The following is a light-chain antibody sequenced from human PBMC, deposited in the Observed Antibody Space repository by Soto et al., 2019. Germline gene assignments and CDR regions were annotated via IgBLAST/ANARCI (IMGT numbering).Light chain of an antibody. CDR3: QQYGSSAFT. CDR1: QSVSSSY. Sequence: EIVLTQSPGTLSLSPGERATLSCRASQSVSSSYLAWYQQKPGKAPRLLIYGASSRAPAIPDRFSGSGSGTDFTLTISRLEPEDFAVYYCQQYGSSAFTFGGGTKVEIK. J-gene: IGKJ4*01. CDR2: GAS. V-gene: IGKV3-20*01.